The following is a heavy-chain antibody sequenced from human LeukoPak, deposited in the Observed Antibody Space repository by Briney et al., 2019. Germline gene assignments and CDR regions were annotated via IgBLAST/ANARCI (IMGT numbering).Heavy chain of an antibody. CDR1: GFTFSSYS. CDR3: ARDSRAAAGTFDY. J-gene: IGHJ4*02. D-gene: IGHD6-13*01. Sequence: PGRSLRLSCAASGFTFSSYSMNWVRQAPGKGLEWVSYISSSSSTIYYADSVKGRFTISRDNAKNSLYLQMNSLRAEDTAVYYCARDSRAAAGTFDYWGQGTLVTVSS. CDR2: ISSSSSTI. V-gene: IGHV3-48*01.